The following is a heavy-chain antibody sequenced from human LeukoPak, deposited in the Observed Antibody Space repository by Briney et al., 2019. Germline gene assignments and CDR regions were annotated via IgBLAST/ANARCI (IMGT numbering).Heavy chain of an antibody. CDR1: GGPISSGGYY. CDR2: IYYNGST. V-gene: IGHV4-31*03. CDR3: ARVQIYDILTGYSSYYFDY. D-gene: IGHD3-9*01. Sequence: SETLSLTCTVSGGPISSGGYYWSWIRQHPGKGLEWIGYIYYNGSTHYNPFLKSRVTISVDTSKNQFSLKLSSVTAADTAVYYCARVQIYDILTGYSSYYFDYWGQGTLVTVSS. J-gene: IGHJ4*02.